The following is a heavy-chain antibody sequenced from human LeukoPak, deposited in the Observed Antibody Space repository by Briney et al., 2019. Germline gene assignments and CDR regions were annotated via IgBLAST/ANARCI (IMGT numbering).Heavy chain of an antibody. CDR3: ARESSSGWAHYFDY. V-gene: IGHV3-53*01. CDR2: IYSGGST. CDR1: GFTVSSNY. J-gene: IGHJ4*02. D-gene: IGHD6-19*01. Sequence: TGGSLRLSCAASGFTVSSNYMSWVRQAPGKGLEWVSVIYSGGSTYYADSVKGRFTISRDNSKNTLYLQMNSLRAEDTAVYYCARESSSGWAHYFDYWGQGTLVTVSS.